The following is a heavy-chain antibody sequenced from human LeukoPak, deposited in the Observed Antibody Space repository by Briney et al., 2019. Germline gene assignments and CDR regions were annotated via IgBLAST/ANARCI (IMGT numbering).Heavy chain of an antibody. CDR1: GYTFTSYG. CDR3: ARSPYCSSTSCYMDV. CDR2: ISAYNGNT. V-gene: IGHV1-18*01. J-gene: IGHJ6*02. Sequence: ASVKVSCKNSGYTFTSYGVSWVRQAPGQGLEWMGWISAYNGNTNYAQKFQGRVTMTIDTPTSTAYMELRSLRSDDTALYYCARSPYCSSTSCYMDVWGQGTTVTVSS. D-gene: IGHD2-2*01.